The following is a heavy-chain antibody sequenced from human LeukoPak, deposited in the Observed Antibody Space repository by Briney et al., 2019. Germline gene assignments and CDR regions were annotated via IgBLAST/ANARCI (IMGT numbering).Heavy chain of an antibody. D-gene: IGHD1-26*01. CDR3: ARDTRNWFDP. J-gene: IGHJ5*02. Sequence: ASEKLSCKASGYTFTTYDINWVRQAPGQGHERMGWMSPNSGNTGYAQKSQRRVTMPRNTSISTAYMELSSLRSEDTAVYYCARDTRNWFDPWGEGTLVTASS. CDR1: GYTFTTYD. CDR2: MSPNSGNT. V-gene: IGHV1-8*01.